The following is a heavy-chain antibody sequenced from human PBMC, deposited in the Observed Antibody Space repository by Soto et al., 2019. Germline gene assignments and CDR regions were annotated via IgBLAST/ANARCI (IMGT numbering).Heavy chain of an antibody. D-gene: IGHD6-6*01. Sequence: WASVKVSCKASGYTFTSYAMHWVRQAPGQRLEWMGWINAGNGNTKYSQKFQGRVTITRDTSASTAYMELSSLRSEDTAVYYCARESSLYSSSSRRYDGMDVWGQGTTVTVSS. V-gene: IGHV1-3*01. CDR3: ARESSLYSSSSRRYDGMDV. CDR2: INAGNGNT. CDR1: GYTFTSYA. J-gene: IGHJ6*02.